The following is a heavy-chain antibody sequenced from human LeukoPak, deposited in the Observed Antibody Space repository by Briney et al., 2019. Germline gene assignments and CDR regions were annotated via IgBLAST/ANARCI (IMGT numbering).Heavy chain of an antibody. J-gene: IGHJ4*02. Sequence: ASVKVSCKVSGYTLTELSMHWVRQAPGKGLEWMGGFDPEDGETIYAQKFQDRVTLTADKSTNTAYMELTSLTSDDTAVYYCATTNDGGGYQWGDFFDFWGQGTLVTVSS. CDR3: ATTNDGGGYQWGDFFDF. V-gene: IGHV1-24*01. D-gene: IGHD3-22*01. CDR1: GYTLTELS. CDR2: FDPEDGET.